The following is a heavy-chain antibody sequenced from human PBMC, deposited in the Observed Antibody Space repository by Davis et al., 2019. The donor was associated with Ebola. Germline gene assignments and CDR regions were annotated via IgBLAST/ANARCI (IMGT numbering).Heavy chain of an antibody. CDR1: GFTFSSYV. CDR2: IWYDGSNK. D-gene: IGHD2-21*01. CDR3: ARDGGDRGWFDP. Sequence: GSLRLSCTASGFTFSSYVMHWVRQAPGKGLEWVAVIWYDGSNKYYADSVKGRFTISRDNSKNTLYLQMNSLRAEDTAVYYCARDGGDRGWFDPWGQGTLVTVSS. J-gene: IGHJ5*02. V-gene: IGHV3-33*01.